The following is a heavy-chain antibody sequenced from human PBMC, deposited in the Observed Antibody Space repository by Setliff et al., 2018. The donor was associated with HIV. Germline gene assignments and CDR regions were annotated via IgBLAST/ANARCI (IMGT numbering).Heavy chain of an antibody. CDR2: INHSGST. D-gene: IGHD1-1*01. Sequence: SETLSLTCAVYGGSFSGYYWSWIRQPPGKGLEWIGEINHSGSTNYNPSLKSRVTISVDTSKNQFSLKLSSVTAADTAVYYCAREGEPTASYYFDYWGQGTLVTVSS. CDR1: GGSFSGYY. CDR3: AREGEPTASYYFDY. V-gene: IGHV4-34*01. J-gene: IGHJ4*02.